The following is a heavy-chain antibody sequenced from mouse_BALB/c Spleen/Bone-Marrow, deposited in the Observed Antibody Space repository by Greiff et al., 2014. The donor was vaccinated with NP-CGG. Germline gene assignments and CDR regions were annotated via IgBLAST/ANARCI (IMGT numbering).Heavy chain of an antibody. J-gene: IGHJ4*01. V-gene: IGHV5-4*02. CDR1: GFTFSDYY. D-gene: IGHD2-14*01. CDR3: ARDRGVQGYAMDY. CDR2: ISDGSTYT. Sequence: EVKVVESGGGLVKPGGSLKLSCAASGFTFSDYYMYWVRRTPEKRLEWVATISDGSTYTYYPDSVKGRFTISRDNAKNNLYLQMSSLKSEDTALYYCARDRGVQGYAMDYWGQGTSVTVSS.